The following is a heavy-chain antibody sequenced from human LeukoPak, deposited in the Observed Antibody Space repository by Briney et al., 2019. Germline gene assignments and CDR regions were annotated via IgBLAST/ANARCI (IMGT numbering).Heavy chain of an antibody. CDR3: ARRTTVVTHYAFDI. Sequence: PSETLSPTCTVSGGSMSPYHWGWIRQPPGKGLEWTGYIYYSGSTYYNPSLKSRVTISVDTSKNQFSLKLSSVTAADTAVYYCARRTTVVTHYAFDIWGQGTMVTVSS. V-gene: IGHV4-59*12. D-gene: IGHD4-23*01. CDR2: IYYSGST. CDR1: GGSMSPYH. J-gene: IGHJ3*02.